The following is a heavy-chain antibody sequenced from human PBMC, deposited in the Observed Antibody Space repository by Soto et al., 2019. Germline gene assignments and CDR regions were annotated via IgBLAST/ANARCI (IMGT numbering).Heavy chain of an antibody. J-gene: IGHJ6*02. CDR3: ARDQSYYYGSGSHTYYYGMDV. CDR2: IWYDGSNK. V-gene: IGHV3-33*01. Sequence: VQLVESGGGVVQPGRSLRLSCAASGFTFSSYGMNWVRQAPGKGLEWVAVIWYDGSNKYYADSVKGRFTISRDDSKNTLYLQMNSLRAEDTAVYYCARDQSYYYGSGSHTYYYGMDVWGQGTTVTVSS. CDR1: GFTFSSYG. D-gene: IGHD3-10*01.